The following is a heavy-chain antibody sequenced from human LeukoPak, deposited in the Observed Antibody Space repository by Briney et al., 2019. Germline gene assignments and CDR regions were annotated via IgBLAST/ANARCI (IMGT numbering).Heavy chain of an antibody. V-gene: IGHV1-18*01. D-gene: IGHD3-22*01. CDR1: GYTFTSYG. J-gene: IGHJ4*02. CDR3: ARAYYYDSSGYYYGESFDY. Sequence: GASVKVSCKASGYTFTSYGISWVRQAPGQGLEWMGWISAYNGNTNYAQKLQGRVTMTTDTSTSTAYMELRSLRSDDTAVYYCARAYYYDSSGYYYGESFDYWGQGTLFTVSS. CDR2: ISAYNGNT.